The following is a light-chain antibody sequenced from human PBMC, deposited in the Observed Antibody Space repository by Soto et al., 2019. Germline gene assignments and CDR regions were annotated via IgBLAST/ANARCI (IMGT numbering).Light chain of an antibody. CDR3: SSYTSSSVV. CDR2: DVS. J-gene: IGLJ2*01. CDR1: SSDVGGYNY. V-gene: IGLV2-14*01. Sequence: QSALTQPASVSGSPGQSITISCTGTSSDVGGYNYVSWYQQHPGKAPKLMIYDVSNRPSGVSNRFSGSKSGNTAYLTISGLQAEDEADYYCSSYTSSSVVFGGGTKLTV.